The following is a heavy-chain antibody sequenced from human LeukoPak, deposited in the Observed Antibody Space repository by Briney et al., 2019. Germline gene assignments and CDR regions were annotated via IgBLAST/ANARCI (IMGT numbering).Heavy chain of an antibody. J-gene: IGHJ3*02. CDR2: IKDDGSEK. CDR3: ARIKEYGFDI. Sequence: GGSLRLSCAGSAFTFSSYWMSWVRQAPGKGPEWVANIKDDGSEKYYLDSVKGRFTISRDNAKNSLYLQMDSLRAEDTAVYSCARIKEYGFDIWGQGTMVTVSS. CDR1: AFTFSSYW. V-gene: IGHV3-7*01. D-gene: IGHD3-10*01.